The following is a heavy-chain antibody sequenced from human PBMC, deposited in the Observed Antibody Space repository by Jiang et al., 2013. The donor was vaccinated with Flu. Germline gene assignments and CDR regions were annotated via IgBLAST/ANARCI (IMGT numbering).Heavy chain of an antibody. D-gene: IGHD3-10*01. CDR2: IKSKTDGGTT. V-gene: IGHV3-15*01. CDR3: TTDLILWFGEPGKNFDY. CDR1: GFTFSNAW. Sequence: GGGLVKPGGSLRLSCAASGFTFSNAWMSWVRQAPGKGLEWVGRIKSKTDGGTTDYAAPVKGRFTISRDDSKNTLYLQMNSLKTEDTAVYYCTTDLILWFGEPGKNFDYWGQGTLVTVSS. J-gene: IGHJ4*02.